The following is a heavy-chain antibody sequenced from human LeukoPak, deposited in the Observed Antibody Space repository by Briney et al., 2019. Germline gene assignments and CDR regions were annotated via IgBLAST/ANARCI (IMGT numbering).Heavy chain of an antibody. V-gene: IGHV1-69*13. CDR2: IIPIFGTA. Sequence: VASVKVSCKASGGTFSSYAISWVRQAPGQGLEWMGGIIPIFGTANYAQKFQGRVTITADESTSTAYMELSSLRSEDAAVYYCARALVCSGGSCYSSWGQGNLVTVSS. CDR3: ARALVCSGGSCYSS. J-gene: IGHJ5*02. D-gene: IGHD2-15*01. CDR1: GGTFSSYA.